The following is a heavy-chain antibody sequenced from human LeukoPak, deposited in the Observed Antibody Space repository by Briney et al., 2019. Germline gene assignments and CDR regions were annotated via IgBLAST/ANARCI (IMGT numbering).Heavy chain of an antibody. CDR1: GGSISSSSDF. CDR2: ILYSGNT. V-gene: IGHV4-39*01. J-gene: IGHJ6*03. Sequence: SETLSLTCTVSGGSISSSSDFWGWARQPPGKGLEWIGSILYSGNTYYNPSLKSRVTISVDTSKNQFSLKLSSVTAADTAVYYCARRDYYYYYMDVWGKGTTVTVSS. CDR3: ARRDYYYYYMDV.